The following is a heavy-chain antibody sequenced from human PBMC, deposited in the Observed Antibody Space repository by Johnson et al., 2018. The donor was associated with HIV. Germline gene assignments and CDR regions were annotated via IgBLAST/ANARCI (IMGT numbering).Heavy chain of an antibody. D-gene: IGHD6-19*01. CDR2: ISYDGNNR. CDR3: AKGRERRQWLVQYDAFDI. J-gene: IGHJ3*02. Sequence: QVQLVESGGGVVQPGRSLRLSCAASGFTFSSYAMHWVRQAPGKGLEWVAVISYDGNNRYYADSVKGRFTISRDNSKNTLYLQMNSLRSEDTAVYYCAKGRERRQWLVQYDAFDIWGQGTMVTVSS. CDR1: GFTFSSYA. V-gene: IGHV3-30-3*01.